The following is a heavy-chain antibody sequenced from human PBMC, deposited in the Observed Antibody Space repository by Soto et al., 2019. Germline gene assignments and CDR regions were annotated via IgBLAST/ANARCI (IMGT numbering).Heavy chain of an antibody. CDR2: ISGSGGST. CDR3: AKDMEEAAPLYYYYGMDV. Sequence: QLGGSLRLSCAASGFTFSSYAMSWVRQAPGKGLEWVSAISGSGGSTYYADSVKGRFTISRDNSKNTLYLQMNSLRAEDTAVYYCAKDMEEAAPLYYYYGMDVWGQGTTVTVSS. D-gene: IGHD6-6*01. V-gene: IGHV3-23*01. CDR1: GFTFSSYA. J-gene: IGHJ6*02.